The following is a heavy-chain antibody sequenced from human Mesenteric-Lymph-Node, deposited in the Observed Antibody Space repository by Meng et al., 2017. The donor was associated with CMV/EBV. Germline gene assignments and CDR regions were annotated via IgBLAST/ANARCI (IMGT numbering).Heavy chain of an antibody. CDR1: GGSISSGDYY. D-gene: IGHD5-18*01. Sequence: SETLSLTCTVSGGSISSGDYYWSWIRQPPGKGLEWIGHIYYSGSTYYNPSLKSRVTISVDTSKNQLSLKLSSVTAADTAVYYCARDPREYNYEESYWGQGTLVTVSS. J-gene: IGHJ4*02. V-gene: IGHV4-30-4*08. CDR2: IYYSGST. CDR3: ARDPREYNYEESY.